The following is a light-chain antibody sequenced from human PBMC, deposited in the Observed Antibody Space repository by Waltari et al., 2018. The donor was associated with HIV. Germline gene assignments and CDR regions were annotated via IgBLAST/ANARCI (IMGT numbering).Light chain of an antibody. CDR3: QAWDNRAAV. CDR2: QDN. V-gene: IGLV3-1*01. Sequence: SYELPQPPSVSVSPGQPAIITCSGASLGDDYAYWYPHIPGQSPLLVIHQDNQRPAGIHGLFAGYSGGNTATLTIGGRQARDEDDYYGQAWDNRAAVFGTGTKLTVL. CDR1: SLGDDY. J-gene: IGLJ1*01.